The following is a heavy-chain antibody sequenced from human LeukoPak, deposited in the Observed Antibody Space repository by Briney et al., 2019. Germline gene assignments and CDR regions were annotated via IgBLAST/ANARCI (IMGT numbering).Heavy chain of an antibody. Sequence: GGSLRLCCAASGFTFSSYAMSWGRQAPGKGLEWVSAISGSGGSTYYADSVRGRFTISRDNSKNTLYLQMNSLRAEDTAVYYCAKDEGLRYFDWLLPFDYWGQGTLVTVSS. D-gene: IGHD3-9*01. CDR1: GFTFSSYA. J-gene: IGHJ4*02. V-gene: IGHV3-23*01. CDR2: ISGSGGST. CDR3: AKDEGLRYFDWLLPFDY.